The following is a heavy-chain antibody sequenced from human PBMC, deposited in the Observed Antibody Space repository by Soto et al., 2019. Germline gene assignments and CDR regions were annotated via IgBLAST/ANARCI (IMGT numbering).Heavy chain of an antibody. D-gene: IGHD2-21*02. CDR2: INAGNGNT. Sequence: GASVKVSCKASGYTFTSYSMHWVLQAPGQRLEWMGWINAGNGNTKYSQKFQGRVTITRDTSASTAYMELSSLRSEDTAVYYCARGSGSYCGGDCYFWAPAFDYWGQGTLVTVSS. CDR3: ARGSGSYCGGDCYFWAPAFDY. V-gene: IGHV1-3*01. CDR1: GYTFTSYS. J-gene: IGHJ4*02.